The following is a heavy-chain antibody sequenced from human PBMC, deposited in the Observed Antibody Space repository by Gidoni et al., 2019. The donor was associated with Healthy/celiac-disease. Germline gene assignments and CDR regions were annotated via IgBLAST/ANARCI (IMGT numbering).Heavy chain of an antibody. J-gene: IGHJ3*02. Sequence: QVQLVQSGAEVKKPGPSVKVSFKASGDTFSSYATSWVRQAPGQGLEWMGRIIPIFGTANYAKKFQGRVTITADESTSTAYMELSSLRSEDTAVYYCARDPPSGGAFDIWGQGTMVTVSS. CDR3: ARDPPSGGAFDI. CDR2: IIPIFGTA. CDR1: GDTFSSYA. D-gene: IGHD2-15*01. V-gene: IGHV1-69*01.